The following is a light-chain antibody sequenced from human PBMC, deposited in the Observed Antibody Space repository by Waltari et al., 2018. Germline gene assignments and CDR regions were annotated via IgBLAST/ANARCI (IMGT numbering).Light chain of an antibody. CDR2: DAS. J-gene: IGKJ2*01. CDR1: QSIATR. Sequence: DIQMTQSPSSLSASVGDRVTITCRASQSIATRLNWYQQKPGKAPKVLIYDASNLQSGVPSRFSGSASGTDFTLTISSLQPEDSASYFCQQSSRLPYTFGQGTKLEMK. CDR3: QQSSRLPYT. V-gene: IGKV1-39*01.